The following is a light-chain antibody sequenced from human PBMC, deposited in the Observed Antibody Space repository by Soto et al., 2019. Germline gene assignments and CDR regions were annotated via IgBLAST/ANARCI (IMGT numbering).Light chain of an antibody. CDR2: DAS. CDR3: QHRANWPLT. Sequence: EIVMTQSPATLSVSPGERATLSCRASQSVSSYLAWYQQKPGQAPRLLIYDASTRATGIPARFSGSGSGTDFTLTISSLEPEDFAVYYCQHRANWPLTFGPGTKVDIK. V-gene: IGKV3-11*01. J-gene: IGKJ3*01. CDR1: QSVSSY.